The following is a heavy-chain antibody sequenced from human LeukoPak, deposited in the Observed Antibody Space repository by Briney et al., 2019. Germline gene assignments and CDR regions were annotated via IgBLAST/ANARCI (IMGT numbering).Heavy chain of an antibody. D-gene: IGHD6-13*01. CDR1: GFTVSSSY. V-gene: IGHV3-30*18. CDR3: AKDEARIAAAGIDY. J-gene: IGHJ4*02. CDR2: ISYDGSNK. Sequence: GGSLRLSCAASGFTVSSSYMSWVRQAPGKGLEWVAVISYDGSNKYYADSVKGRFTISRDNSKNTLYLQMNSLRAEDTAVYYCAKDEARIAAAGIDYWGQGTLVTVSS.